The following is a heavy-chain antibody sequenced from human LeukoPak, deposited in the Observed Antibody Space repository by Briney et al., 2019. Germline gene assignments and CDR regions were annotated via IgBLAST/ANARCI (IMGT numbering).Heavy chain of an antibody. CDR2: ISYDGSNK. CDR1: GFTFSSFG. J-gene: IGHJ6*03. V-gene: IGHV3-30*18. CDR3: AKAYTIFGVVIFQYHYMDV. Sequence: GGSLRLSCVASGFTFSSFGMHWVRQAPGKGLEWVAVISYDGSNKYYADSVKGRFTISRDNSKNTLYLQMNSLRGEDTAVYYCAKAYTIFGVVIFQYHYMDVWGKGTTVTVSS. D-gene: IGHD3-3*01.